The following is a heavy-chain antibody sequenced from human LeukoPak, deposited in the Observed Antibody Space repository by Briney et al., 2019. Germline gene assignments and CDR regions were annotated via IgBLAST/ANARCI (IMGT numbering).Heavy chain of an antibody. V-gene: IGHV3-30*18. CDR2: ISYDGSNK. Sequence: GRSLRLSCAASGFTFSSYGMHWVRQAPGKGLEWVAVISYDGSNKYYADSVKGRFTISRDNSKNTLYLQMNSLRAEDTAVYYCAKEGAHYDSFYGIDVWGQGTTVTVSS. D-gene: IGHD3-3*01. CDR1: GFTFSSYG. J-gene: IGHJ6*02. CDR3: AKEGAHYDSFYGIDV.